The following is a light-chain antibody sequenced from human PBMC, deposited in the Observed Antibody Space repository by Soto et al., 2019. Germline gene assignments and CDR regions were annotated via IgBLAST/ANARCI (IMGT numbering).Light chain of an antibody. J-gene: IGLJ3*02. Sequence: QSVLTQPASVSGSPGQSITISCTGTSSDVGGYNYDSWCQQHPGKAPKLMIYEVSSRPSGISNRFSDSKSGNTASLTISGLQAEDEADYYCISYTSSNFWVFGEGPKVTLL. CDR3: ISYTSSNFWV. CDR2: EVS. V-gene: IGLV2-14*01. CDR1: SSDVGGYNY.